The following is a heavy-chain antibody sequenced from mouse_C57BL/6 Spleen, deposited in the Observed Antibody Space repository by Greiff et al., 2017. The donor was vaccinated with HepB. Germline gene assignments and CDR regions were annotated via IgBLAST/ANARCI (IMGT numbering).Heavy chain of an antibody. CDR1: GYSITSGYY. CDR2: ISYDGSN. D-gene: IGHD1-1*01. J-gene: IGHJ1*03. CDR3: ARDWDTTVVDWYFDV. Sequence: EVQRVESGPGLVKPSQSLSLTCSVTGYSITSGYYWNWIRQFPGNKLEWMGYISYDGSNNYNPSLKNRISITRDTSKNQFFLKLNSVTTEDTATYYCARDWDTTVVDWYFDVWGTGTTVTVSS. V-gene: IGHV3-6*01.